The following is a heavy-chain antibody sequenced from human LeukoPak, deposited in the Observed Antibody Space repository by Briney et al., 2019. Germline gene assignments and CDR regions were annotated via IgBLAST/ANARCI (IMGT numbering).Heavy chain of an antibody. CDR3: EIYTGYDSF. V-gene: IGHV1-8*01. CDR1: GYTFTSYD. Sequence: GASVKVSCKASGYTFTSYDINWVRQATGQGLEWMGWMGPDSGYTGYAQTFQGRVTLTRNTSVSTAFMELSSLRSEDTAVYYCEIYTGYDSFWGQGTLVTVSS. J-gene: IGHJ4*02. D-gene: IGHD5-12*01. CDR2: MGPDSGYT.